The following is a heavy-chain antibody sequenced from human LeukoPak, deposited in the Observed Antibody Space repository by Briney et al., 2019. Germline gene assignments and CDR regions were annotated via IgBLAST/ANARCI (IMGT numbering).Heavy chain of an antibody. J-gene: IGHJ4*02. CDR2: VGWNSDSI. Sequence: GGSLRLSCAASGFTFDDYAMHWVRQAPGKGLEWVSTVGWNSDSIGYADSVKGRFTISRDNAKNSLYLQMNSLRAEDTALYYCAKSPSGSFYTQFDYWGQGTLVTVSS. CDR3: AKSPSGSFYTQFDY. D-gene: IGHD3-10*01. V-gene: IGHV3-9*01. CDR1: GFTFDDYA.